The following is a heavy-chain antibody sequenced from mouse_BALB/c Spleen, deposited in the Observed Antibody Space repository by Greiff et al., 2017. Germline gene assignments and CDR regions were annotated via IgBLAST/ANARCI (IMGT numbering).Heavy chain of an antibody. J-gene: IGHJ4*01. CDR2: IDPSDSET. CDR3: TRGYLYAMDY. D-gene: IGHD2-2*01. Sequence: VQLQESGPQLVRPGASVKISCKASGYSFTSYWMHWVKQRPGQGLEWIGMIDPSDSETRLNQKFKDKATLTVDKSSSTAYMQLSSPTSEDSAVYYCTRGYLYAMDYWGQGTSVTVSS. CDR1: GYSFTSYW. V-gene: IGHV1S127*01.